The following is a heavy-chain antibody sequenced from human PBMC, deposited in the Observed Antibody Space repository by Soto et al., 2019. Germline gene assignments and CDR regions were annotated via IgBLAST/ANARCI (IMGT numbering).Heavy chain of an antibody. CDR2: IYSGGST. J-gene: IGHJ6*03. CDR1: GFTVSSNY. CDR3: AREVRDYYYYMDV. V-gene: IGHV3-53*04. Sequence: EVQLVESGGGLVQPGGSLRLSCAASGFTVSSNYMSWVRQAPGKGLEWVSVIYSGGSTYYADSVKGRFTISRHNSKNTLYLQMNSLRAEDTAVYYCAREVRDYYYYMDVWGKGTTVTVSS.